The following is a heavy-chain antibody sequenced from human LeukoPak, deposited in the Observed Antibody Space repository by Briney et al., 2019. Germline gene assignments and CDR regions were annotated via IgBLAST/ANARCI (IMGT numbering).Heavy chain of an antibody. CDR2: IYSGGNT. Sequence: GGSLRLSCAASGFTVSSNYMSWVRQAPGKGLEWVSVIYSGGNTYYADSVKGRFTISRDNSKNTLYLQMNSLRAEDTAVYYCARGDGYNSYYFDYWGQGTLVTVSS. CDR1: GFTVSSNY. V-gene: IGHV3-53*01. J-gene: IGHJ4*02. CDR3: ARGDGYNSYYFDY. D-gene: IGHD5-24*01.